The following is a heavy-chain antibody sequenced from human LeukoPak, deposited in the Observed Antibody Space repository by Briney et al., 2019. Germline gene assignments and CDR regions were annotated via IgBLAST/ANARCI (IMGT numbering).Heavy chain of an antibody. Sequence: PGGSLRLSCAASGFTFSSYGMHWVRQAPGKGLEWVAFIRYDGSNKYYADYVKGRFTISRDNSKNTLYLQMNSLRAEDTAVYYCANTGNSRGAYWGQGTLVTVSS. CDR3: ANTGNSRGAY. CDR2: IRYDGSNK. D-gene: IGHD2/OR15-2a*01. J-gene: IGHJ4*02. CDR1: GFTFSSYG. V-gene: IGHV3-30*02.